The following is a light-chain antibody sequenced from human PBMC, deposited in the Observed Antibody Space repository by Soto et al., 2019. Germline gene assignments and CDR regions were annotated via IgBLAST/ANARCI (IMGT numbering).Light chain of an antibody. CDR1: QSVSSN. V-gene: IGKV3-15*01. CDR2: GAS. Sequence: EIVVTQCPATLSLSPGERATLSCRASQSVSSNLAWYQQKPGQAPRLLIYGASTRATGIPARFSGSGSGTEFTLTVSSLQSEDFAVYYCQQYNNWPQTFGQGTKVDIK. J-gene: IGKJ1*01. CDR3: QQYNNWPQT.